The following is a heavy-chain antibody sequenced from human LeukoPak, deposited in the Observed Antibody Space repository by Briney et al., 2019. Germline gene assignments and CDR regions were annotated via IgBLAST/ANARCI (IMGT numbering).Heavy chain of an antibody. CDR3: ARYFDWLPPYYYYGMDV. V-gene: IGHV1-18*01. CDR1: GYTFTSYG. CDR2: ISAYNGNT. J-gene: IGHJ6*02. Sequence: GASVKVSCKASGYTFTSYGISWVRQAPGQGLEWMGWISAYNGNTNYAQKLQGRVTMTTDTSTSTAYMELRSLRSDDTAVYYCARYFDWLPPYYYYGMDVWGQGTTVTVSS. D-gene: IGHD3-9*01.